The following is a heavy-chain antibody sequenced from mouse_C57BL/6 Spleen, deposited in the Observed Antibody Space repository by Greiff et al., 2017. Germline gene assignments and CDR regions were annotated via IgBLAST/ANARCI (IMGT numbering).Heavy chain of an antibody. CDR2: INPNNGGT. CDR3: ARWPNYSNYGWMDY. V-gene: IGHV1-26*01. J-gene: IGHJ4*01. Sequence: VQLQQSGPELVKPGASVKISCKASGYTFTDYYMNWVKQSHGKSLEWIGDINPNNGGTSYNQKFKGKATLTVDKSSSTAYMELRSLTSEDSAVYYCARWPNYSNYGWMDYWGQGTSVTVSS. D-gene: IGHD2-5*01. CDR1: GYTFTDYY.